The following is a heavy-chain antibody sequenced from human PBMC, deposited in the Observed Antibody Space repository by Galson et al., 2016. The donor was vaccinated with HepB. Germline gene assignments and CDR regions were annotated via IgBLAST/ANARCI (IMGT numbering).Heavy chain of an antibody. Sequence: PALVKPTQTLTLTCSFSGFSLSGSGVGVGWIRQPPGKALEWLALIYWDDDKRYSPSLQSRLTITKDTSKHQVILTLTNMDPVDTATYYCAHRGFPIFGVVIESSSYAFDFGGQGTLVLVSS. CDR2: IYWDDDK. D-gene: IGHD3-3*01. V-gene: IGHV2-5*02. J-gene: IGHJ3*01. CDR1: GFSLSGSGVG. CDR3: AHRGFPIFGVVIESSSYAFDF.